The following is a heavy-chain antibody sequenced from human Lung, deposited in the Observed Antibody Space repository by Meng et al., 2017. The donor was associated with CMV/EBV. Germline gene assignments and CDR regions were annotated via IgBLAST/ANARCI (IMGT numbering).Heavy chain of an antibody. CDR2: IYHSGST. CDR1: GYSISSGYY. D-gene: IGHD4-11*01. Sequence: GSLRLSCTVSGYSISSGYYWGWIRQPPGKGLEWIGSIYHSGSTYYNPSLKSRVTISVDTSKNQFSLKVSSVTAADTAVYHCARSSSTVFWFDPWGQGTLVXVSS. J-gene: IGHJ5*02. V-gene: IGHV4-38-2*02. CDR3: ARSSSTVFWFDP.